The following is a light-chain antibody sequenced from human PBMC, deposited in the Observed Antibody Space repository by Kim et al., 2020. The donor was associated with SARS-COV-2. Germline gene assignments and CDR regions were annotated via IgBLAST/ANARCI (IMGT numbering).Light chain of an antibody. Sequence: FASVGDRVTITCRASQSISSWLAWYQQKPGRAPTLLMYKASTLESGVTSRFSGSGYGTEFTLTISSLQPDDFATYYCQQYNTYPSTFGQGTKLEI. V-gene: IGKV1-5*03. CDR2: KAS. CDR1: QSISSW. J-gene: IGKJ2*01. CDR3: QQYNTYPST.